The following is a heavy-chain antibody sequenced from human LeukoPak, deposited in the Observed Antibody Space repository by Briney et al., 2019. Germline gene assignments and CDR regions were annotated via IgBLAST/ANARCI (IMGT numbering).Heavy chain of an antibody. V-gene: IGHV4-34*01. Sequence: PPETLSLTCVVYGGSFSGYYCRWIRQPPGKGLEWIGEINHSGSTNYNPSLKSRVTISVDTSKNQFSLKLSSVTAADTAVYYCARDYDSSGYYPFYWGQGTPVTVSS. CDR2: INHSGST. D-gene: IGHD3-22*01. J-gene: IGHJ4*02. CDR1: GGSFSGYY. CDR3: ARDYDSSGYYPFY.